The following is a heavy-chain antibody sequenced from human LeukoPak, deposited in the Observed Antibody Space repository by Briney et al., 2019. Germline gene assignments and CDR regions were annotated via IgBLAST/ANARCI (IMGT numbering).Heavy chain of an antibody. CDR3: AREFGAARACSFDN. Sequence: GGSLRLSCAASGVTLCIYEMQWVPQAPGEGLEWGSYICSRGSPIYSAASVKGRFTICRVNAKNLLYLQMTNLSAEDPAFFYCAREFGAARACSFDNWGQGTLVTVSS. V-gene: IGHV3-48*03. CDR1: GVTLCIYE. D-gene: IGHD6-6*01. J-gene: IGHJ4*02. CDR2: ICSRGSPI.